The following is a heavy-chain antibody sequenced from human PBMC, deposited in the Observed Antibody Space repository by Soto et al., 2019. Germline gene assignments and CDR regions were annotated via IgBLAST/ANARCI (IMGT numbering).Heavy chain of an antibody. CDR2: ISAYNGNT. V-gene: IGHV1-18*01. Sequence: ASVKVSCKASGYTFTSYGISWVRQAPGQGLEWMGWISAYNGNTNYAQKLQGRVTMTTDTSTSTAYMELRSLRSDDTAVYYCATGTYYYDSRGSPNFQHWGHGTLVTVSS. CDR3: ATGTYYYDSRGSPNFQH. CDR1: GYTFTSYG. J-gene: IGHJ1*01. D-gene: IGHD3-22*01.